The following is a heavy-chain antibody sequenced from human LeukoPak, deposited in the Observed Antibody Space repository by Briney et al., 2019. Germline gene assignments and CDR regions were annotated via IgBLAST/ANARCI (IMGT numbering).Heavy chain of an antibody. CDR2: INYSGTT. J-gene: IGHJ4*02. V-gene: IGHV4-39*07. CDR1: GGSVNNNNYY. D-gene: IGHD3-10*01. CDR3: ARDGIYYYGSGSYGYFDY. Sequence: SETLSLTCTVSGGSVNNNNYYWVWIRQPPGKGLEWIGSINYSGTTYYNPSLKSRATISVDTSKNQFSLKVSSVTAADTAVYYCARDGIYYYGSGSYGYFDYWGQGTLVTVSS.